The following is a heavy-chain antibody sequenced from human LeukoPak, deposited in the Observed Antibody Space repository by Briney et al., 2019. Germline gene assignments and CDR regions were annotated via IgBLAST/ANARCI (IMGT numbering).Heavy chain of an antibody. CDR3: ARGLTTAEMATIRGFDY. Sequence: SETLSLTCTVSGDSISSGGHYWSWIRQPPGKGLEWIGEINHSGSTNYNPSLKSRVTISVDTSKNQFSLKLSSVTAADTAVYYCARGLTTAEMATIRGFDYWGQGTLVTVSS. J-gene: IGHJ4*02. CDR2: INHSGST. CDR1: GDSISSGGHY. D-gene: IGHD5-24*01. V-gene: IGHV4-39*07.